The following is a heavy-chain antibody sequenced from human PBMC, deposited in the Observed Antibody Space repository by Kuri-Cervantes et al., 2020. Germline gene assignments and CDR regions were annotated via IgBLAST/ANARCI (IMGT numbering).Heavy chain of an antibody. CDR3: AKQSRPTADCCWPWYFDL. Sequence: SLKISCAASGFTFDDYAMHWVRQAPGKGLEWVSGISWNSGSIGYADSVKGRFTISRDNSKNTLSLQMNSLRAEDTALYYCAKQSRPTADCCWPWYFDLWGRGTLVTVSS. CDR1: GFTFDDYA. CDR2: ISWNSGSI. V-gene: IGHV3-9*01. J-gene: IGHJ2*01. D-gene: IGHD2-21*02.